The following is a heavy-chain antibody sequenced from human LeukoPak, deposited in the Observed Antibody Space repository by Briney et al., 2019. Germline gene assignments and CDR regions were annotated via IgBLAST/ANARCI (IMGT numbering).Heavy chain of an antibody. CDR3: ARESSGTPYYYYGMDV. D-gene: IGHD1-1*01. J-gene: IGHJ6*02. V-gene: IGHV4-31*03. CDR1: GGSISSGGYY. CDR2: VYYSGST. Sequence: SQTLSLTCTVSGGSISSGGYYWSWIRQHPGKGLEWIGYVYYSGSTYYNPSLKGRVTISVDTSKNQFSLKLSSVTAADTAVYYCARESSGTPYYYYGMDVWGQGTTVTVSS.